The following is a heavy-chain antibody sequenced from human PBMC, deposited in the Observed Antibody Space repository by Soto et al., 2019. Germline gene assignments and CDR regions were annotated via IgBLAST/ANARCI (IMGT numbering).Heavy chain of an antibody. D-gene: IGHD4-17*01. CDR2: INAYSGYT. CDR1: GYTFTNYG. V-gene: IGHV1-18*04. J-gene: IGHJ5*02. CDR3: ARDGDEEANFDP. Sequence: QVQLMQSGPEVKKPGASVKVSCKASGYTFTNYGNSWVRQAPGQGLEWMGWINAYSGYTSYAQKFQGRVTMATDTSTNTAYMELRSLRSDDTAIYYCARDGDEEANFDPWGQGTLVTVSS.